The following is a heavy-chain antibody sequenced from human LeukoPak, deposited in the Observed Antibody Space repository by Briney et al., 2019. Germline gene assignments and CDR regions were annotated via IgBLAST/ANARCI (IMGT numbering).Heavy chain of an antibody. Sequence: PGGSLRLSCAASGFTFSNAWMSWVRQAPGKGLEWVGRIKSKTDGGTTDYAAPVKGRFTISRDDSKNTLYLQMNSLKTEDTAVYYCTTELMIVVVKGFDYWGQGTLVTVSS. D-gene: IGHD3-22*01. J-gene: IGHJ4*02. CDR2: IKSKTDGGTT. V-gene: IGHV3-15*01. CDR1: GFTFSNAW. CDR3: TTELMIVVVKGFDY.